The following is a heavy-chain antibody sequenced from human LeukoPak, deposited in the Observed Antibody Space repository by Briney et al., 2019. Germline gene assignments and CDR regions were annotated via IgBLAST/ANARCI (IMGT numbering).Heavy chain of an antibody. CDR1: GFSFSRFA. CDR3: ARDHVTMIVVPEPYFDY. D-gene: IGHD3-22*01. V-gene: IGHV3-23*01. J-gene: IGHJ4*02. CDR2: IRSNGATA. Sequence: GGSLRLSCAASGFSFSRFAMTWVRQAPGKGLEWVSTIRSNGATASNADPVKGRFTISRDNSKNTLYLQMNSLRAEDTAVYYCARDHVTMIVVPEPYFDYWGQGTLVTVSS.